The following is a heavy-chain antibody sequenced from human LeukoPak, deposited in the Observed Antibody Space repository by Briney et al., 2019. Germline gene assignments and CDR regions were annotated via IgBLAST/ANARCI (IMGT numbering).Heavy chain of an antibody. CDR3: TTTYHYDSSGYSSYY. CDR2: IKSESVGGAI. D-gene: IGHD3-22*01. CDR1: GFTFSNAW. V-gene: IGHV3-15*01. J-gene: IGHJ4*02. Sequence: GGSLRLSYVGSGFTFSNAWMTWVRQAPGKGLEWVGRIKSESVGGAIDYAAPVKGRFTISRDDSKNTVYLQMNSLKTEDTALYYCTTTYHYDSSGYSSYYWGQGTLVTVSS.